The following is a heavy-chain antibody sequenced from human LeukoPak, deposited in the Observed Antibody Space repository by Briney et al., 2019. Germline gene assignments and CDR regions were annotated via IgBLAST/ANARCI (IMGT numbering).Heavy chain of an antibody. Sequence: GESLEISCEGSGYSFASYWIGWVRQMPGKGLEWMGIIYPSDSSTRYSQSFQGQVTISADKSITTAYLQWSSLKASDTAMYYCARLRTDYFYYYGMDVWGHGITVTVSS. D-gene: IGHD3-10*01. CDR2: IYPSDSST. CDR3: ARLRTDYFYYYGMDV. J-gene: IGHJ6*01. V-gene: IGHV5-51*01. CDR1: GYSFASYW.